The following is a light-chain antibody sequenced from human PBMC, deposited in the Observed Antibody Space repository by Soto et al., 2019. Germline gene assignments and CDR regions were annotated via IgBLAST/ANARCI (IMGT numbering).Light chain of an antibody. CDR2: QND. J-gene: IGLJ1*01. CDR3: QAWDSNTGV. Sequence: SYELTQPPSVYVSPGQTASVTCSGDKLGDKYACWYQQKPGQSPVLVIYQNDRRPSGIPERFSGSNSGNTATLTISGTQAMDEADYYCQAWDSNTGVFGTGTKLTVL. V-gene: IGLV3-1*01. CDR1: KLGDKY.